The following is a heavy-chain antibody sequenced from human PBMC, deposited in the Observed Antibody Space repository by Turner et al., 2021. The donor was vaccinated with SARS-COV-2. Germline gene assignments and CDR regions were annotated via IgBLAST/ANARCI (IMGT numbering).Heavy chain of an antibody. J-gene: IGHJ4*02. D-gene: IGHD3-22*01. Sequence: VQLLESGGGVVQPGESLRLSCAASRFTFSSYAMSWVRQAPGKGLEWVSAISGSGGSTYYADYVKGRFTISRDNSKNTLYLQMNSLRAEDTAVYYCAKADRVMIVVVITLFDYWGQGTLVTVSS. V-gene: IGHV3-23*01. CDR1: RFTFSSYA. CDR2: ISGSGGST. CDR3: AKADRVMIVVVITLFDY.